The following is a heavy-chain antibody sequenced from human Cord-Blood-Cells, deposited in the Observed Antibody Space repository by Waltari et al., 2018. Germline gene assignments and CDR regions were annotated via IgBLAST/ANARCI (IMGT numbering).Heavy chain of an antibody. CDR3: ARRGIAAAGDAFDI. J-gene: IGHJ3*02. Sequence: QLQLQESGPGLVKPSETLSLTCTVSGGSISSSSYYWGWIRQPPGKGLGWIGSIYYSGSTYYNPSLKSRVTIAVDTSKNQFSLKLSSVTAADTAVYYCARRGIAAAGDAFDIWGQGTMVTVSS. CDR1: GGSISSSSYY. D-gene: IGHD6-13*01. V-gene: IGHV4-39*01. CDR2: IYYSGST.